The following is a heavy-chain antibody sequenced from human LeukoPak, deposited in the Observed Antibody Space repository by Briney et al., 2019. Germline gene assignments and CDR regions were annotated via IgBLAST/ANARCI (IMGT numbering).Heavy chain of an antibody. J-gene: IGHJ6*02. CDR2: ISSNGGST. V-gene: IGHV3-64*01. CDR1: GFTFSSYA. CDR3: ARDRTTIGWYYYYGMDV. Sequence: GGSLRLSCAASGFTFSSYAMHWVRQAPGKGLEYVSAISSNGGSTYYANSVKGRFTISRDNSKNTLYLQMGSLRAEDMAVYYCARDRTTIGWYYYYGMDVWGQGTTVTVSS. D-gene: IGHD3-3*01.